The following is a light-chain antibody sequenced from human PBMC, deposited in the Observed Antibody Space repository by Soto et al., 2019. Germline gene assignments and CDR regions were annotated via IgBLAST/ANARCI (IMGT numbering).Light chain of an antibody. CDR1: QKISNN. V-gene: IGKV3-15*01. CDR3: QQNSDWPPLT. CDR2: GAS. Sequence: DIVMTQSPATLSVSPGERANLSCRASQKISNNLVWYQQKPGQAPRLLIYGASTRATGIPARFSGSGSGTEFTLTISSLQSEDFAFYYCQQNSDWPPLTFGGGTKVEIK. J-gene: IGKJ4*01.